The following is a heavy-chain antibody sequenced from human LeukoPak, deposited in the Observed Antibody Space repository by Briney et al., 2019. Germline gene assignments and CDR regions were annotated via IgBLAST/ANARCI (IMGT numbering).Heavy chain of an antibody. CDR3: VRSITIFGVVISFGY. Sequence: GASVKVSCKASGYTFTSYDINWVRQATGQGLEWMGWMNPNTGNTGFAQKFQGRVTMTKDTSISTAYMELSSLRSEDTAVYYCVRSITIFGVVISFGYWGQGTLVTVSS. CDR1: GYTFTSYD. J-gene: IGHJ4*02. D-gene: IGHD3-3*01. V-gene: IGHV1-8*01. CDR2: MNPNTGNT.